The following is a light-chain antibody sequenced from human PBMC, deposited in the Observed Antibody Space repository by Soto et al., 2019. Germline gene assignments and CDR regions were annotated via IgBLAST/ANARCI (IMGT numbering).Light chain of an antibody. Sequence: DIQMTQSPSALSASVGDRVTITYRASQRISGWLAWFQQKPGKAPKLLIYDASSLESGVPSRFSGSGSGTEFTLTITSLQPDDFATYYCQQYVFYRGTFGQGTKVDIK. CDR2: DAS. CDR3: QQYVFYRGT. J-gene: IGKJ1*01. V-gene: IGKV1-5*01. CDR1: QRISGW.